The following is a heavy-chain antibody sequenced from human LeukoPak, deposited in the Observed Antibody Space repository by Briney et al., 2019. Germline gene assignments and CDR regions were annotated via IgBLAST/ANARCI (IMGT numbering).Heavy chain of an antibody. V-gene: IGHV4-30-2*01. CDR3: ARASIWFGELSAFGY. CDR1: GGSISSGGYS. CDR2: IYHSGST. J-gene: IGHJ4*02. D-gene: IGHD3-10*01. Sequence: SQTLSLTCAVSGGSISSGGYSWSWLRQPPGKGLEWIVYIYHSGSTHYNPSLKSRVTISVDRSKNQFSLKLSSVTAADTGVYYWARASIWFGELSAFGYWGQGTLVTVST.